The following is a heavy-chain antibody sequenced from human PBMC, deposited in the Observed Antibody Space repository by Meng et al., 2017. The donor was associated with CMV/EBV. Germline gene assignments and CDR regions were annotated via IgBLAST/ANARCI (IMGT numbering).Heavy chain of an antibody. CDR1: GWSFSGYY. V-gene: IGHV4-34*01. Sequence: SETLSLTCAASGWSFSGYYWSWIRQPPGKGLEWIGEINHSGSTNYNPYLKSRVTISVDTSMNQFSLKLSPVTAADTAVYYCASITRRYSSGWYVGTNGVQNDYWGQGTLVTVSS. CDR2: INHSGST. J-gene: IGHJ4*02. D-gene: IGHD6-19*01. CDR3: ASITRRYSSGWYVGTNGVQNDY.